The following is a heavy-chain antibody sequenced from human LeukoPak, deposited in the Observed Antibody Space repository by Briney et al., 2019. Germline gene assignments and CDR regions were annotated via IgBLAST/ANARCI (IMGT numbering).Heavy chain of an antibody. CDR3: ATAPVWGSYRYTGY. CDR1: GYTFTSYG. D-gene: IGHD3-16*02. CDR2: FDPEDGET. J-gene: IGHJ4*02. V-gene: IGHV1-24*01. Sequence: ASVKVSCKASGYTFTSYGISWVRQAPGKGLEWMGGFDPEDGETIYAQKFQGRVTMTEDTSTDTAYMELSSLRSEDTAVYYCATAPVWGSYRYTGYWGQGTLVTVSS.